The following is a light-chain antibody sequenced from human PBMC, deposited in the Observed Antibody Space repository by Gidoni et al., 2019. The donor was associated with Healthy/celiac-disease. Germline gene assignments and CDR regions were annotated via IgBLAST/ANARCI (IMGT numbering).Light chain of an antibody. V-gene: IGLV1-51*01. Sequence: QSVLTQPPSVSAAPGPKVTISCSGSSSNIGKNYVSWYQQLPGTAPKLLIYDNNKRPSGIPDRFSGSKSGTSATLGITGRQTGDEADYYCGTWDSSLSALVFGGGTKLTVL. CDR2: DNN. J-gene: IGLJ2*01. CDR3: GTWDSSLSALV. CDR1: SSNIGKNY.